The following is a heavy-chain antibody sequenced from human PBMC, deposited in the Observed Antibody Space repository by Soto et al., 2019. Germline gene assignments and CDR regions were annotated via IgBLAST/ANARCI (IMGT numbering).Heavy chain of an antibody. CDR2: ISSSSSTI. V-gene: IGHV3-48*02. CDR1: GFTFRSYT. J-gene: IGHJ4*02. Sequence: EVQLVESGGALVQPGGSLRLSCAASGFTFRSYTMNWVRQAPGKGLEWVSYISSSSSTIYNADSVKGRFTISRDNDKNSLYLHMNSLRDEDTAVYYCARESSGGSAAQDYWGQGTLVTVSS. CDR3: ARESSGGSAAQDY. D-gene: IGHD6-25*01.